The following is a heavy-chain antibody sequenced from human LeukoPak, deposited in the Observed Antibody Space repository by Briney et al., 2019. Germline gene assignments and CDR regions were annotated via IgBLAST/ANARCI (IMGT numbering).Heavy chain of an antibody. V-gene: IGHV3-33*01. J-gene: IGHJ4*02. CDR3: VRDTSLCSGGYYFQLDY. CDR1: GFTFRNYG. D-gene: IGHD3-3*01. CDR2: IWYDGSNK. Sequence: PGGSLRLSCAASGFTFRNYGMHWVRQTPGKGLEWVAVIWYDGSNKYYADSVKGRFTISRDNPKNTLYLQMNSLRAEDTAVYYCVRDTSLCSGGYYFQLDYWGQGTLVTVSS.